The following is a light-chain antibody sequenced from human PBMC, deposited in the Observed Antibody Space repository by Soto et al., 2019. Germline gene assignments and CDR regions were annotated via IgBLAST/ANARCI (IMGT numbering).Light chain of an antibody. CDR3: QQYGSSRWT. V-gene: IGKV3-20*01. CDR2: GAS. Sequence: EVVLTQSPGTLSLSPGERATLSCRASQSFSSRYLAWYQQKPGQAPRLLISGASTRATGIPDRFSGSGSGTDFTLTISRLEPEDFAVYYCQQYGSSRWTFGQGTMVETK. CDR1: QSFSSRY. J-gene: IGKJ1*01.